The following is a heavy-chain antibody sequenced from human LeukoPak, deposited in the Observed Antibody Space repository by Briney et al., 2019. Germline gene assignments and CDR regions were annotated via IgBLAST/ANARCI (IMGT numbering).Heavy chain of an antibody. V-gene: IGHV1-69*13. D-gene: IGHD1-26*01. CDR1: GGTFSSYA. Sequence: SVKVSCKASGGTFSSYAISWVRQAPGQGLEWMGGIIPIFGTANYAQKFQGRVTITADESTSTAYMELSSLRSEDTAVYYCAREVGATDNSFDYWGQGTLVTVSS. CDR2: IIPIFGTA. J-gene: IGHJ4*02. CDR3: AREVGATDNSFDY.